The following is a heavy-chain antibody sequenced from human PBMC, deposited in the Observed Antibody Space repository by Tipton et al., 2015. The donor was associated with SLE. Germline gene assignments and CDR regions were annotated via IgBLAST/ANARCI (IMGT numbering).Heavy chain of an antibody. Sequence: SLRLSCAASGFSFSSYAMSWVRQAPGKGLEWVSVIYSGGETYYADSAKGRFTISRDNSKNTLYLQMNSLRPEDTAVYYCARVDSGHYLSGGAIDIWGQGTMVTVSS. CDR2: IYSGGET. CDR3: ARVDSGHYLSGGAIDI. D-gene: IGHD5-12*01. V-gene: IGHV3-66*02. CDR1: GFSFSSYA. J-gene: IGHJ3*02.